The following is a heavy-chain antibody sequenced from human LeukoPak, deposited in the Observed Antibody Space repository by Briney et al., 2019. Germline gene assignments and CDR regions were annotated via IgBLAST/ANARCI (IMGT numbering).Heavy chain of an antibody. J-gene: IGHJ4*02. D-gene: IGHD2-15*01. CDR1: GFTFSSYW. CDR2: IKQDGSEK. V-gene: IGHV3-7*01. Sequence: GGSLRLSCAASGFTFSSYWMSWVRQAPGKGLEWVANIKQDGSEKYYVDSVKGRFTISRDNAKNSLYLQMNSLRAEDTAVYYCARFDAYCSGGSCPPVFDYWGQGTLVTVSS. CDR3: ARFDAYCSGGSCPPVFDY.